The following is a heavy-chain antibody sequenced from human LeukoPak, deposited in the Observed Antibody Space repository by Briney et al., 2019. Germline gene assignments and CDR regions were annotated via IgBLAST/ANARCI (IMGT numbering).Heavy chain of an antibody. D-gene: IGHD5-18*01. CDR3: GKTTVGYSSGQKPAWPVDY. J-gene: IGHJ4*02. V-gene: IGHV3-23*01. Sequence: GGSLRLSCEASGFTFGSHAMYWVRQAPGKGLEWVAGIFGSGGSPHYADPVKGRFTIFRDNSRNTVYLQINSLRAEDTAVYYCGKTTVGYSSGQKPAWPVDYWGQGTLVTVSS. CDR1: GFTFGSHA. CDR2: IFGSGGSP.